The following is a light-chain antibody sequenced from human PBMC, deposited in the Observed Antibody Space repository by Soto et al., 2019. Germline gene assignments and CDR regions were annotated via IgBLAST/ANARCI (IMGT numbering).Light chain of an antibody. CDR3: QQYCGAPLT. CDR1: QSVSRSY. V-gene: IGKV3-20*01. J-gene: IGKJ2*01. Sequence: EIVLTQSPGTLSLSPGERATLSCRASQSVSRSYLAWYQQKPGQAPRLLIYGASIRATGIPDRFSGSGSGTDFTLTISRLEPEDLAVYHCQQYCGAPLTFGQGTKLEIK. CDR2: GAS.